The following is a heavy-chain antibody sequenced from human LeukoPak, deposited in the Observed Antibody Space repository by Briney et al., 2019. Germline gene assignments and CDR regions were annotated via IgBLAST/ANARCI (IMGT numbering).Heavy chain of an antibody. CDR3: ASGGGNDY. D-gene: IGHD3-16*01. J-gene: IGHJ4*02. CDR2: IYTSGST. CDR1: GGSISSGSYY. Sequence: SETLSLTCTVSGGSISSGSYYWSWIRQPAGKGLEWIGRIYTSGSTNYNPSLKSRVTISVDTSKNQFSLKLSSVTAADTAVYYCASGGGNDYWGQGTLVTVSS. V-gene: IGHV4-61*02.